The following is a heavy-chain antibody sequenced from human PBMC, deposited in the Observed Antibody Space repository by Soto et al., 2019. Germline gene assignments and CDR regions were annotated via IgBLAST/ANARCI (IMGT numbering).Heavy chain of an antibody. J-gene: IGHJ4*02. CDR3: AKDQASGQGSFDS. CDR2: ISAYNGNT. Sequence: ASVKVSCKASGYTFTSYGISWVRQAPGQGLEWMGWISAYNGNTNYAQKLQGRVTISRDNSKNTLFLQMNSLRADDTAVYYCAKDQASGQGSFDSWGQGTLVTVSS. CDR1: GYTFTSYG. D-gene: IGHD2-15*01. V-gene: IGHV1-18*01.